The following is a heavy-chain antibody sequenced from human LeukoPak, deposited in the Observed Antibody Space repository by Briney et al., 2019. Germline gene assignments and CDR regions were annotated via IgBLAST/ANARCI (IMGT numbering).Heavy chain of an antibody. CDR2: ISHSGST. V-gene: IGHV4-34*01. Sequence: PSETLSLTCAVYGESFSGYYWSWIRQPPGKGLGWIGDISHSGSTNYNPSLKSRVTMSVDTSKKHFSLKLSSVTAADTAVYYCARRYPSVRGVNLRPQEVRKYYFDYWGQGNLVTVSS. CDR3: ARRYPSVRGVNLRPQEVRKYYFDY. CDR1: GESFSGYY. J-gene: IGHJ4*02. D-gene: IGHD3-10*01.